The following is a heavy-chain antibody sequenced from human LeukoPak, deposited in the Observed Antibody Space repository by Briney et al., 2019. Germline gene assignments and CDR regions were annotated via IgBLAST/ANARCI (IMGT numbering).Heavy chain of an antibody. J-gene: IGHJ5*02. D-gene: IGHD3-22*01. CDR1: GYSFTSYW. V-gene: IGHV5-51*01. Sequence: GESLKISCKGSGYSFTSYWIGWVRQMPGKGLEWMGIIYPGDSDTRYSPSFQGQVTISADKSISTAYLQWSSLKASDTAMYYCARHRFYYGSSGPRWFDPWGQGTLVTVSS. CDR3: ARHRFYYGSSGPRWFDP. CDR2: IYPGDSDT.